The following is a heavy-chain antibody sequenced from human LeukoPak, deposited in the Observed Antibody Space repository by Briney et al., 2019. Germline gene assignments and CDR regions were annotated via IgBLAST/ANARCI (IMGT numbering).Heavy chain of an antibody. V-gene: IGHV4-34*01. CDR3: ARAYSPVWNGSHSLFDP. CDR2: INHSGNT. Sequence: SETLSLTCAVYGESFSGYYWNWIRQPPGKGLEWIGEINHSGNTIYNPSLKSRVTISEDTSKNQFSLNLNSVTAADTAIYYCARAYSPVWNGSHSLFDPWGQGTLVTVSS. CDR1: GESFSGYY. D-gene: IGHD1-26*01. J-gene: IGHJ5*02.